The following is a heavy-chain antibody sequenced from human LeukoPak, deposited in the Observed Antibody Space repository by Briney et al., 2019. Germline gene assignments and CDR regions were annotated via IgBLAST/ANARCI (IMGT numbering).Heavy chain of an antibody. CDR1: GFTFSSYA. V-gene: IGHV3-23*01. CDR2: ISGSGGST. J-gene: IGHJ4*02. CDR3: AKDRRPTGYYDSSGYYYYFDY. D-gene: IGHD3-22*01. Sequence: GGSLRLSCVASGFTFSSYAMSWVRQAPGKGLEWVSAISGSGGSTYYADPVKGRFTISRDNSKNTLYLQMNSLRAEDTAVYYCAKDRRPTGYYDSSGYYYYFDYWGQGTLVTVSS.